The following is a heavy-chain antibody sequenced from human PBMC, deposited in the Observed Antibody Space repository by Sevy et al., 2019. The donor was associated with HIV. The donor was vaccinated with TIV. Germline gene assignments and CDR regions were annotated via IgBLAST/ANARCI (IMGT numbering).Heavy chain of an antibody. CDR1: GGSINSGGYY. CDR3: ARGPTTVFDY. D-gene: IGHD4-17*01. CDR2: IYYSGST. Sequence: SETLSLTCTVSGGSINSGGYYWSWIRQHPGKGLEWIGYIYYSGSTYYHPSLKSRVSISIDTSKNQFSLKLSSVTAADTAMYYCARGPTTVFDYWGQGTLVTVSS. J-gene: IGHJ4*02. V-gene: IGHV4-31*03.